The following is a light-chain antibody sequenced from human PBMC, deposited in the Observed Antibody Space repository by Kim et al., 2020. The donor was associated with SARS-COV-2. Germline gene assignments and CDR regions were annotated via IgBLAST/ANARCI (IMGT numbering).Light chain of an antibody. CDR1: SLRSYY. CDR2: GKN. Sequence: SSELTQDPAVSVALGQTVRITCRGDSLRSYYATWYQQKAGQAPVLVVYGKNNRPSGIPYRFSGSSSGNTASLTITGAQAEDEADYYCKSRGTSGSVVFGGGTQLTVL. CDR3: KSRGTSGSVV. J-gene: IGLJ2*01. V-gene: IGLV3-19*01.